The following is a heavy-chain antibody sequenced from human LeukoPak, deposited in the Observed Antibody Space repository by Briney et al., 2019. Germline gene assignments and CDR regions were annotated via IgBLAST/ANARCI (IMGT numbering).Heavy chain of an antibody. J-gene: IGHJ4*02. CDR1: GFTFSGSA. CDR3: TRHRAYSSGWYYFDY. V-gene: IGHV3-73*01. Sequence: GGSLRLSCAASGFTFSGSAMHWVRQASGKGLEWVGRIRSKANSYATAYAASVKGRFTISRDDSKNTAYLQMNSLKAEDTAVYYCTRHRAYSSGWYYFDYCGQGTLVTVSS. CDR2: IRSKANSYAT. D-gene: IGHD6-19*01.